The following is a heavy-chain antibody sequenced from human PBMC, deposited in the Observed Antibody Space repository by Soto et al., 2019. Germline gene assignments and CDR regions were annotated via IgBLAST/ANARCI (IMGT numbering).Heavy chain of an antibody. V-gene: IGHV1-8*01. CDR1: GYTFTSYD. D-gene: IGHD6-13*01. CDR3: ARVFPIRSIAAAGIAGLDP. CDR2: MNPNSGNT. Sequence: ASVKVSCKASGYTFTSYDINWVRQATGQGLEWMGWMNPNSGNTGYAQKFQGRVTMTTNTSISTAYMELSSLRSEDTAVYYCARVFPIRSIAAAGIAGLDPCGQGTMVTVYS. J-gene: IGHJ5*02.